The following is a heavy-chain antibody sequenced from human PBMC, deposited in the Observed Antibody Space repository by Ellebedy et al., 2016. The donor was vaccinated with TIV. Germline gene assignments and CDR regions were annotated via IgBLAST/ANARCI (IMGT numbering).Heavy chain of an antibody. J-gene: IGHJ4*02. V-gene: IGHV3-7*03. CDR3: VRLKVLAGYRLDS. Sequence: PGGSLRLSCAASGFYFSVYWMSWVRQAPGKGLEWVAAIKEDGSEKYYVASVKGRFTISRDNAKNSLYLQMNSLRAEDTALYYCVRLKVLAGYRLDSWGQGTLVTVSS. CDR2: IKEDGSEK. D-gene: IGHD3-9*01. CDR1: GFYFSVYW.